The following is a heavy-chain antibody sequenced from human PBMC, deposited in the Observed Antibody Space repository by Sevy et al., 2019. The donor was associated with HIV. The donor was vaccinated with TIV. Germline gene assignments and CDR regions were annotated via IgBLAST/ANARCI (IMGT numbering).Heavy chain of an antibody. J-gene: IGHJ6*02. Sequence: GGSLRLSCAASGFTFNYYAMHWVRQAPGTGLEWVAVIWGDGTDKFYGDSVKGRFTISRDNSKNTLYLQMDSLRVEDTGVYYCARVSRVCSGGSCYRYYYYYGMDVWGQGTTVTVSS. CDR1: GFTFNYYA. V-gene: IGHV3-33*01. D-gene: IGHD2-15*01. CDR3: ARVSRVCSGGSCYRYYYYYGMDV. CDR2: IWGDGTDK.